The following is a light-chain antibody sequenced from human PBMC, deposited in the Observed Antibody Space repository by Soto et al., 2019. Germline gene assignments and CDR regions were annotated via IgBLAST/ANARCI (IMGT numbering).Light chain of an antibody. V-gene: IGLV2-23*01. Sequence: QSVLTQPASVSGSPRQSITISCTGTSSDVGSYNLVSWYQQHPGKAPKLMIYEGSKRPSGVSNRFSGSKSGNTASLTISGLQAEDEADYYCCSYAGSSTLYVFGTGTXVTVL. CDR3: CSYAGSSTLYV. CDR2: EGS. J-gene: IGLJ1*01. CDR1: SSDVGSYNL.